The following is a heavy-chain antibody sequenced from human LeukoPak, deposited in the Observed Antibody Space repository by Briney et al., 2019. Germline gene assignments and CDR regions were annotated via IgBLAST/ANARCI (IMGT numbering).Heavy chain of an antibody. CDR3: ARVSVEGRGSPRYCFDY. CDR1: GGSISTYY. J-gene: IGHJ4*02. D-gene: IGHD6-19*01. CDR2: IYYRGNT. Sequence: SETLSLTCTVSGGSISTYYWSWIRQPPGKGLDWIGYIYYRGNTNYSPSLKSRVIISVDTSKNQFSLKLRSATAADTAIYYCARVSVEGRGSPRYCFDYWGQGTVVTVSS. V-gene: IGHV4-59*12.